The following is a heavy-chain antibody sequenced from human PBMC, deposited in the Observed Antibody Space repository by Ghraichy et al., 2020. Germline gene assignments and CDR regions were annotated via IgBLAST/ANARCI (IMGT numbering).Heavy chain of an antibody. CDR1: GDSINSIAYY. J-gene: IGHJ3*02. CDR3: ARQRANYGEWAFDI. V-gene: IGHV4-39*07. CDR2: AHYGATT. D-gene: IGHD4-17*01. Sequence: ETLSLTCAVSGDSINSIAYYWGWIRQPPGKGLEWIASAHYGATTYYKPSLKSRVIISVDTSKNHLSLKLSSVTAADTAVYFCARQRANYGEWAFDIWGQGTMVTVSS.